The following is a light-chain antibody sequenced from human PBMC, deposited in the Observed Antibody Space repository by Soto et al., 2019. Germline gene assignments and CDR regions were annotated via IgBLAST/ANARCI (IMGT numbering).Light chain of an antibody. Sequence: EIVMTQSPATLSVSPGERATLSCRASQSVSSNLAWYQQKPGQAPRLLIYGASTRATGIPTRFSGSGSGTEFTLTISSLPSEDFAVYYCQQYNNWPWVTFGPGTKVDIK. CDR1: QSVSSN. CDR2: GAS. CDR3: QQYNNWPWVT. J-gene: IGKJ3*01. V-gene: IGKV3-15*01.